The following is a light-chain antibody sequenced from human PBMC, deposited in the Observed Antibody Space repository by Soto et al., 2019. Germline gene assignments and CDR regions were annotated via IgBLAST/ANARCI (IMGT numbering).Light chain of an antibody. Sequence: QSVLTQPPSASGSPGQSVTISCTGTSSDVGGYNYVSWYQQHPGKAPKLMIYEVSKRPSGVPDRFSGSKSGNTASLTVSGLQAKDEADYYCSSYAGSNGVVFGGGTQLTVL. CDR3: SSYAGSNGVV. CDR1: SSDVGGYNY. J-gene: IGLJ2*01. CDR2: EVS. V-gene: IGLV2-8*01.